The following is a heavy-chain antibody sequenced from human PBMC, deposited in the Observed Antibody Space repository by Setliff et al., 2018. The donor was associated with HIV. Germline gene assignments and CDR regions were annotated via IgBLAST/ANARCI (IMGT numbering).Heavy chain of an antibody. CDR2: IYFTGSS. J-gene: IGHJ6*03. D-gene: IGHD5-18*01. Sequence: SETLSLTCTVSGGSISTYYWSWIRQPPGKGLEWIGSIYFTGSSDNNPSLKSRVTLSVDTSKHQFSLKLSSVTAADTAVYYCARAEDTAMDDYYYYYMAVWGRGTMVTVSS. V-gene: IGHV4-59*01. CDR3: ARAEDTAMDDYYYYYMAV. CDR1: GGSISTYY.